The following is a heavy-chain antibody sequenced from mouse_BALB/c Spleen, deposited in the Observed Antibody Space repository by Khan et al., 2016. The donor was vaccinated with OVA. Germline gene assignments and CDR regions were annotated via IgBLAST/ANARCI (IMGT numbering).Heavy chain of an antibody. J-gene: IGHJ3*01. Sequence: QVQLQQSGAELVRPGSSMKISCKASGYAFSNYWMNWVKLGPGQGLEWIGQIYPGDGNTNYNGKFKDKATLTADTSSSTAYMQLSSLTSEDSAVLFSPRSEYDFFAYWGQGTLVTVAA. V-gene: IGHV1-80*01. CDR2: IYPGDGNT. CDR1: GYAFSNYW. CDR3: PRSEYDFFAY. D-gene: IGHD2-14*01.